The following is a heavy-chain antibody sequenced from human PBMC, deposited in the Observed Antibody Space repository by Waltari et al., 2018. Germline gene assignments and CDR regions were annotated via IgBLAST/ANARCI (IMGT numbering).Heavy chain of an antibody. CDR3: AREGIVGATNYYYYYGMDV. CDR1: GGTFSCFA. CDR2: IIPIFGTA. V-gene: IGHV1-69*01. Sequence: HVQLVQSGAEVKKPGSSVKVSCKAAGGTFSCFAISCVRQAPGHALEWMGGIIPIFGTANYAQKFQGRVTITADESTSTAYMELSSLRSEDTAVYYCAREGIVGATNYYYYYGMDVWGQGTTVTVSS. D-gene: IGHD1-26*01. J-gene: IGHJ6*02.